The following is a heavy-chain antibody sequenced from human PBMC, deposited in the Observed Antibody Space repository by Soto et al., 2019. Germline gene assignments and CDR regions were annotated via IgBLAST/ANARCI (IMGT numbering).Heavy chain of an antibody. D-gene: IGHD2-2*01. Sequence: GESLKISCKGSGYSFTSYWISWVRQMPGKGLEWMGRIDPSDSYTNYSPSFQGHVTISADKSISTAYLQWSSLKASDTAMYYCASIPFHSLVPALVHRFWGQGTLVTVSS. V-gene: IGHV5-10-1*01. J-gene: IGHJ4*02. CDR1: GYSFTSYW. CDR3: ASIPFHSLVPALVHRF. CDR2: IDPSDSYT.